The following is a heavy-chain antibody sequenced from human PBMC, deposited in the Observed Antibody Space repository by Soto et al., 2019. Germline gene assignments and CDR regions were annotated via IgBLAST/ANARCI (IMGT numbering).Heavy chain of an antibody. V-gene: IGHV3-33*01. Sequence: QVQLVESGGGVVQPGRSLRLSCAASGFTFSSYGMHWVRQAPGKGLEWVAVIWYDGSNKYYADSVKGRFTISRDNSKNTLYLQMNSLRAEDTAVYYCARESEWELLFPYYFDYWGQGTLVTVSS. CDR1: GFTFSSYG. CDR2: IWYDGSNK. CDR3: ARESEWELLFPYYFDY. D-gene: IGHD1-26*01. J-gene: IGHJ4*02.